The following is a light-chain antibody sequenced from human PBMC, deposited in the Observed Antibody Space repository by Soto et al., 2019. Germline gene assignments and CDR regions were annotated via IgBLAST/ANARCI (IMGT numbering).Light chain of an antibody. V-gene: IGLV2-8*01. CDR3: SSYAGSSNWV. CDR1: GSDVGGYNY. J-gene: IGLJ3*02. Sequence: QSVLTQPPSASGSPGQSVTISCTGTGSDVGGYNYVSWYQQHPGKAPRLIIYEVNERPSGVPDRFSGSKSGNTASLTVSGLQAEDEADYYCSSYAGSSNWVFGGGTKLTVL. CDR2: EVN.